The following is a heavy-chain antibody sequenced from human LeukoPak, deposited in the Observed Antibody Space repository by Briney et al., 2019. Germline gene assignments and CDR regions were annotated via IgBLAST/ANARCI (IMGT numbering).Heavy chain of an antibody. CDR2: MDKETNLYAT. V-gene: IGHV3-73*01. Sequence: GGSLKLSCVASGFTFGDSAIHWVRQSSGNGLEWIGDMDKETNLYATALAASVKGRFTVSRDDSKNTAYLHMNSLKTEDTALYYCTGDSGTYSWFDPWGQGTLVTVSS. CDR1: GFTFGDSA. J-gene: IGHJ5*02. D-gene: IGHD1-26*01. CDR3: TGDSGTYSWFDP.